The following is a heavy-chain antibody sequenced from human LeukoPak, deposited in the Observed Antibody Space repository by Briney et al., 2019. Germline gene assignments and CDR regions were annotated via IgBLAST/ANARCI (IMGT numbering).Heavy chain of an antibody. D-gene: IGHD5-12*01. CDR3: AASPSGYDLIDY. J-gene: IGHJ4*02. Sequence: SQTLSLTCTASGGSISSGGYYWSWIRQHPGKGLEWIGYIYYSGSTYYNPSLKSRVTISVDTSKNQFSLKLSSVTAADTAVYYCAASPSGYDLIDYWGQGTLVTVSS. CDR2: IYYSGST. CDR1: GGSISSGGYY. V-gene: IGHV4-31*03.